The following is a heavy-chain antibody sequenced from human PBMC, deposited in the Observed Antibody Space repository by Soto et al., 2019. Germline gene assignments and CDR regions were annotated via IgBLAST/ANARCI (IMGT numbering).Heavy chain of an antibody. CDR2: INHSGST. CDR3: ERNRFYYYYGMDV. J-gene: IGHJ6*02. CDR1: GGSFSGYY. V-gene: IGHV4-34*01. Sequence: SETLSLTCAVYGGSFSGYYWSWIRQPPGKGLEWIGEINHSGSTNYNPSLKSRVTISVDTSKNQFSLKLSSVTAADTAVYYCERNRFYYYYGMDVWGQGTTVTVSS.